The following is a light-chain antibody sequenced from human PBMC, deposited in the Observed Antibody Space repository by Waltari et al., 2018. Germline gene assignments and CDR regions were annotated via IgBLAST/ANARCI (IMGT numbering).Light chain of an antibody. CDR1: QGISTS. V-gene: IGKV1-NL1*01. CDR3: QQYYSTPET. CDR2: AAA. J-gene: IGKJ4*01. Sequence: DIQMTQSPSSLSASVGDRVTITFRASQGISTSLAWYQQKPGKAPKLLLYAAARWESGVPSRFSGRGSGTEYTLNISSLQPEDFATYYCQQYYSTPETVGGGTKVEIK.